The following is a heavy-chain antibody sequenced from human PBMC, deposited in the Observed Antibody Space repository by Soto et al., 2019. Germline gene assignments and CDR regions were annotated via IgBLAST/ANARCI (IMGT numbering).Heavy chain of an antibody. CDR1: GGSISSYY. V-gene: IGHV4-59*01. Sequence: QVQLQESGPGLVKPSETLSLTCTVSGGSISSYYWSWIRQPPGKGLEWIGYIYYSGSTNYNPSLKSRVTISVDTSKNQFSLKLSSVTAADTAVYHCARGLGSRYYYGMDVWGQGTTVTVSS. J-gene: IGHJ6*02. D-gene: IGHD6-19*01. CDR3: ARGLGSRYYYGMDV. CDR2: IYYSGST.